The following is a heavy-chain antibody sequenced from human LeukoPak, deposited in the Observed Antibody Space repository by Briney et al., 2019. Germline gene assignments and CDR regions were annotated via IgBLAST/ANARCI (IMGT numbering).Heavy chain of an antibody. V-gene: IGHV3-7*01. J-gene: IGHJ4*02. Sequence: GGSLRLSCAASGFTFSSYWMSWVRQAPGKGLEWVANIKQDGSEKYYVDSVKGRFTISRDNAKNSLYPQMNSLRAEDTAVYYCAREKYSSGHYYFDYWGQGTLVTVSS. D-gene: IGHD6-19*01. CDR3: AREKYSSGHYYFDY. CDR1: GFTFSSYW. CDR2: IKQDGSEK.